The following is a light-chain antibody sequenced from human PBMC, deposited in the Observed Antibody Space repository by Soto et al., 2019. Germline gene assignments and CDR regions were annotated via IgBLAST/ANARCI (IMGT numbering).Light chain of an antibody. V-gene: IGLV2-14*01. CDR1: SSDVGAYSY. Sequence: QSALTQPASVSGSPGQSITISCTGTSSDVGAYSYVSWYQQHPGKAPKLIIYDVSDRPSGISSRFSGSKSDNTASLTISGLQAEDAAEYYCSSYTSSTTYVFGTGTKLTVL. CDR2: DVS. CDR3: SSYTSSTTYV. J-gene: IGLJ1*01.